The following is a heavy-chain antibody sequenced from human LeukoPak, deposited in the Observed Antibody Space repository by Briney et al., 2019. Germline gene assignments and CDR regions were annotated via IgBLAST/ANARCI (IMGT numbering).Heavy chain of an antibody. V-gene: IGHV3-30*02. Sequence: PGGSLRLSCGASGFTFSNYGMLWVRQAPGTGLDWVAFIRYDGNNKLYADSVKGRFTISKDNSNNTPYLQMNSLRGEDTALYYCAKDHGPSGYHDYWGQGTLVTVSS. CDR3: AKDHGPSGYHDY. D-gene: IGHD3-22*01. CDR2: IRYDGNNK. CDR1: GFTFSNYG. J-gene: IGHJ4*02.